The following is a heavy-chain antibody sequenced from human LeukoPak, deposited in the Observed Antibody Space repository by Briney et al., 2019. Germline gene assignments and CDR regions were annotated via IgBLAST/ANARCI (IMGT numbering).Heavy chain of an antibody. CDR2: IYHSGST. CDR1: GYSISSGYY. CDR3: ARVYGDYDNDAFDI. Sequence: PSETLSLTCAVSGYSISSGYYWGWIRQPPGKGLEWIGSIYHSGSTYYNPSLKSRVTISVDTSKNQFSLKLSSVTAADTAVYYCARVYGDYDNDAFDIWGQGTMVTVSS. D-gene: IGHD4-17*01. J-gene: IGHJ3*02. V-gene: IGHV4-38-2*01.